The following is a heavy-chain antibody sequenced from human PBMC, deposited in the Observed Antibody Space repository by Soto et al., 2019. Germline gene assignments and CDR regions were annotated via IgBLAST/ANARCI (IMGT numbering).Heavy chain of an antibody. J-gene: IGHJ3*02. V-gene: IGHV4-59*08. CDR3: ARNNRWGVTKRGFDI. Sequence: SETLSLTCSVSGGSVSTYYWSWIRQPPGKGLEWIGYIYNSGSTNYNPSLKSRVTISIDMSKNQFSLRLSSVTAADTALYYCARNNRWGVTKRGFDIWGQRTLVTVSS. CDR1: GGSVSTYY. CDR2: IYNSGST. D-gene: IGHD4-17*01.